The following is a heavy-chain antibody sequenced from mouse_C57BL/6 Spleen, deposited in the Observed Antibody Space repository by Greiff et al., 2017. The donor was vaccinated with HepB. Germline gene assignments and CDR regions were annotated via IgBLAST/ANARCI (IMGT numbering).Heavy chain of an antibody. D-gene: IGHD1-1*01. CDR3: ANPYGSSYKYFDV. CDR2: ISSGSSTI. V-gene: IGHV5-17*01. Sequence: EVKLMESGGGLVKPGGSLKLSCAASGFTFSDYGMHWVRQAPEKGLEWVAYISSGSSTIYYADTVKGRFTISRDNAKNTLFLQMTSLRSEDTAMYYCANPYGSSYKYFDVWGTGTTVTVSS. J-gene: IGHJ1*03. CDR1: GFTFSDYG.